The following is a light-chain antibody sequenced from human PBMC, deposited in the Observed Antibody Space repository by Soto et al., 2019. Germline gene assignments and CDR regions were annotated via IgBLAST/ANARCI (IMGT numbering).Light chain of an antibody. V-gene: IGLV2-14*01. CDR2: EVS. CDR1: SSDVGGYNY. Sequence: QPVLTQPASVSGSPGQSITISCIGTSSDVGGYNYVSWYQQHPGTSPKLIIYEVSNRPSGVSNRFSGSKSGNTASLIISGLRAEDEGDYYCSSYTARSTWVFGGGTKLTVL. CDR3: SSYTARSTWV. J-gene: IGLJ3*02.